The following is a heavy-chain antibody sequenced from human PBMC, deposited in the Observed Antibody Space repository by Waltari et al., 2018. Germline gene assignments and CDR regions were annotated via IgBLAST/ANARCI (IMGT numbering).Heavy chain of an antibody. D-gene: IGHD3-10*01. J-gene: IGHJ5*02. CDR1: GGTFSSYA. Sequence: QVQLVQSGAEVKKPGSSVKVSCKASGGTFSSYAISWVRQAPGQGLEWMGGIIPICGTANDAQKCQGRVTITADESTSTAYMELRSLRSEDTAVYYCARGRSRVQGDWFDPWGQGTLVTVSS. CDR2: IIPICGTA. CDR3: ARGRSRVQGDWFDP. V-gene: IGHV1-69*13.